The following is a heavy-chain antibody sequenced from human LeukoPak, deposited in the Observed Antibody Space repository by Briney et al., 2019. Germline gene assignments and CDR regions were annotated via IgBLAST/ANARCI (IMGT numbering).Heavy chain of an antibody. V-gene: IGHV3-33*08. CDR3: ARDLTHYFDY. CDR2: IWYDGSNK. Sequence: PGGSLRLSCAASGLAFSSYKMHWVRQAPGKGLEWVAVIWYDGSNKYYADSVKGRFTISRDNSKNTMYLQMNSLRVEDTAVYYCARDLTHYFDYWGQGTLVTVSS. CDR1: GLAFSSYK. J-gene: IGHJ4*02.